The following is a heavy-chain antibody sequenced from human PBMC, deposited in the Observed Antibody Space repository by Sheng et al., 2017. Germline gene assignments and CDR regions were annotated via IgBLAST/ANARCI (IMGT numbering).Heavy chain of an antibody. D-gene: IGHD2-21*01. Sequence: QVQLQQWGAGLLKPSETLSLTCAVYGGSFSGYYWSWIRQPPREGAWSGLGKVNHSGSTNYNPSLKSRVTISVDTSKNQFSLKLSSVTAADTAVYYCARGDRIVGLSYWGQGTLVTVSS. CDR1: GGSFSGYY. V-gene: IGHV4-34*01. J-gene: IGHJ4*02. CDR3: ARGDRIVGLSY. CDR2: VNHSGST.